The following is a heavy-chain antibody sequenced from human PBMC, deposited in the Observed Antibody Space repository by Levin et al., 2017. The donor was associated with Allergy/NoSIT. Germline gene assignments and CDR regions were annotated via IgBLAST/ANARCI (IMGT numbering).Heavy chain of an antibody. D-gene: IGHD7-27*01. V-gene: IGHV3-7*01. Sequence: LSLTCATSGVNFRGSWMYWLRQAPGKGLEWVANVDGEGDGRYYVNSVKGRFSVSRDNAKTSLFLQMNSLRVEDTAVYCCARDQSWAIWDGGQGTLVTVSS. CDR2: VDGEGDGR. J-gene: IGHJ4*02. CDR1: GVNFRGSW. CDR3: ARDQSWAIWD.